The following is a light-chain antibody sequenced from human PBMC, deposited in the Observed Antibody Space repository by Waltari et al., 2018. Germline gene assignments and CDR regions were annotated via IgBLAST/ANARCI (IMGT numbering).Light chain of an antibody. Sequence: DIQMTQSPSSLSAFLGDTVTISCRASEAIVNYVVWFQQRPGKAPKLLIHRASTLRDGVPSRFRGSGSGTDFTLTISGLQSEDFATYYCQQIFTAPRTFGQGT. CDR3: QQIFTAPRT. J-gene: IGKJ1*01. V-gene: IGKV1-39*01. CDR2: RAS. CDR1: EAIVNY.